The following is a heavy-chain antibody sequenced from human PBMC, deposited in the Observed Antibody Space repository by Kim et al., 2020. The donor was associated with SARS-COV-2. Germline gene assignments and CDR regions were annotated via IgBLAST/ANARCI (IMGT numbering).Heavy chain of an antibody. Sequence: SHTYPADSVKRRFTISKDNSTNTLYLQLNRLRAENTAGYYCARDLTGSIDYWGQGTLVTVSS. D-gene: IGHD1-1*01. CDR3: ARDLTGSIDY. CDR2: SHT. V-gene: IGHV3-33*01. J-gene: IGHJ4*02.